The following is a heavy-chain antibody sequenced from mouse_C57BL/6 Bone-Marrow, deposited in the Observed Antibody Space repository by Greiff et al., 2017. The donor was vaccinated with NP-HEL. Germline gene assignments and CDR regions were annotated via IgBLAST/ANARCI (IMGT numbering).Heavy chain of an antibody. CDR2: SRNKANDYTT. V-gene: IGHV7-1*01. J-gene: IGHJ1*03. Sequence: EVHLVESGGGLVQSGRSLRLSCATSGFTFSDFYMEWVRQAPGKGLEWIAASRNKANDYTTEYSASVKGRFIVSRDTSQSILYLQMNALRAEDTAIYYCARDARGYFDVWGTGTTVTVSS. CDR3: ARDARGYFDV. CDR1: GFTFSDFY.